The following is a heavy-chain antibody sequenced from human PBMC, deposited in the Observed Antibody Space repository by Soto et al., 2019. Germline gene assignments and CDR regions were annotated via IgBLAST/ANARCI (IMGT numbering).Heavy chain of an antibody. D-gene: IGHD2-8*01. V-gene: IGHV4-59*08. CDR1: GGSISSYY. CDR2: IYYSGST. Sequence: KPSETLSLTCTVSGGSISSYYWSWIRQPPGKGLEWIGYIYYSGSTNYNPSVKSRVTISVDTSKNQFSLNLNSVTASDTAVYFCVSQRTSVLTQAYFDYWGPGALVTVSS. CDR3: VSQRTSVLTQAYFDY. J-gene: IGHJ4*02.